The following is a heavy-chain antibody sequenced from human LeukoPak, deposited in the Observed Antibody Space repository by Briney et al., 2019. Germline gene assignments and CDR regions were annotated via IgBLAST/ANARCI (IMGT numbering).Heavy chain of an antibody. J-gene: IGHJ4*02. V-gene: IGHV3-21*01. Sequence: KAGGSLRLSCAASGFTFSSYAMSWVRQAPGKGLEWVSSISSSSSYIYYADSVKGRFTISRDNAKNSLYLQMNSLRAEDTAVYYCARGRGDSSALPHFGCWGQGTLVTVSS. CDR3: ARGRGDSSALPHFGC. CDR1: GFTFSSYA. CDR2: ISSSSSYI. D-gene: IGHD3-22*01.